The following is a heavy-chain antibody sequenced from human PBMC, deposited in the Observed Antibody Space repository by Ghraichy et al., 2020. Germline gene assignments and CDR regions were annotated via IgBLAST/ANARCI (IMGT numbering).Heavy chain of an antibody. J-gene: IGHJ5*02. Sequence: ASVKVSCKVSGYTLTELSMHWVRQAPGKGLEWMGGFDPEDGETIYAQKFQGRVTMTEDTSTDTAYMELSSLRSEDTAVYYCATVGGSLRYSRNWFDPWGQGTLVTVSS. CDR3: ATVGGSLRYSRNWFDP. V-gene: IGHV1-24*01. CDR1: GYTLTELS. D-gene: IGHD6-13*01. CDR2: FDPEDGET.